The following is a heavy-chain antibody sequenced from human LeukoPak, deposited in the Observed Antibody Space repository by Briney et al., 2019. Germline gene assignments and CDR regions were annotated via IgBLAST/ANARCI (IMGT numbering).Heavy chain of an antibody. CDR1: GGSISSGSYY. CDR2: IYTSGST. D-gene: IGHD3-16*01. CDR3: ASQKGGSSPDAFDI. J-gene: IGHJ3*02. V-gene: IGHV4-61*02. Sequence: SETLSLTCTVSGGSISSGSYYWSWIRQPAGKGLEWIGRIYTSGSTNYNPSLKSRVTISVDTSKNQFSLRLSSVTAADTAVYYCASQKGGSSPDAFDIWGQGTTVTVSS.